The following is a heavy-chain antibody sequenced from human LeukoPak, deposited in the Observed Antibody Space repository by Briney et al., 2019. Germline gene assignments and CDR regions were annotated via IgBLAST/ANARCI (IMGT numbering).Heavy chain of an antibody. CDR1: GFTFSSYA. CDR3: AKPHTAAKNAFDI. J-gene: IGHJ3*02. V-gene: IGHV3-23*01. CDR2: ISGSGGST. D-gene: IGHD2-2*01. Sequence: PGGSLRLSCAASGFTFSSYAMSWVRQAPGKGLEWVSAISGSGGSTYYADSVRGRFTISRDNSKNTLYLQMNSLRAEDTAVYYCAKPHTAAKNAFDIWGQGTMVTVSS.